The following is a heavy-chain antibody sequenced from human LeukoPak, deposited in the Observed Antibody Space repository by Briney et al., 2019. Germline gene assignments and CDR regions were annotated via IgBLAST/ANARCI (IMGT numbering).Heavy chain of an antibody. V-gene: IGHV3-21*01. D-gene: IGHD3-9*01. Sequence: GGSLRLSCAASGFTFSSYAMSWVRQAPGKGLEWVSSISSSSSYIYSADSVKGRFTISRDNAKNSLYLQMNSLRAEDTAVYYCARGADSGYSSDNWGQGTLVSVSS. CDR2: ISSSSSYI. CDR3: ARGADSGYSSDN. J-gene: IGHJ4*02. CDR1: GFTFSSYA.